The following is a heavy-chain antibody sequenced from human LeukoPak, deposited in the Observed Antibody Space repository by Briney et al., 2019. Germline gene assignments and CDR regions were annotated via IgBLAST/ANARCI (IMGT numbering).Heavy chain of an antibody. CDR3: SRSAYYDGSGNYYDY. CDR2: ISDGGSTT. D-gene: IGHD3-22*01. J-gene: IGHJ4*02. V-gene: IGHV3-74*01. CDR1: GFTFSSYW. Sequence: GGSLRLSCAASGFTFSSYWMHWVRQAPGKGLVWVSRISDGGSTTTYADSVEGRFTISRDNARNTLYLQMNGLRAEDTAVYYCSRSAYYDGSGNYYDYWGQGTLVTVSS.